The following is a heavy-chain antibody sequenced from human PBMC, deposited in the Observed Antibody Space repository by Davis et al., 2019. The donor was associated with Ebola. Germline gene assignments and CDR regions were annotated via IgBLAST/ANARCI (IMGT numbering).Heavy chain of an antibody. CDR1: GFTFRAYA. Sequence: GGSLRLSCTTSGFTFRAYAMPWVRQAPGRGLELVSASGSGGLTFYADSVRGRFTISRDKSKNTLYLQMNNLRAGDTAVYYCAKEWGSAAVNWYTIDHWGRGSLVTVAS. V-gene: IGHV3-23*01. CDR2: SGSGGLT. J-gene: IGHJ4*02. CDR3: AKEWGSAAVNWYTIDH. D-gene: IGHD1/OR15-1a*01.